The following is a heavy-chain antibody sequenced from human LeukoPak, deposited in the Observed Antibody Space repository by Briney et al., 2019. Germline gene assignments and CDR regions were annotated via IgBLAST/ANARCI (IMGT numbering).Heavy chain of an antibody. CDR3: AREGTAHAFDI. CDR2: IYYSGNT. J-gene: IGHJ3*02. D-gene: IGHD3-10*01. CDR1: GDSIFSASYY. Sequence: SQTLSLTCTVSGDSIFSASYYWGWLRQPPGTSLEWIGFIYYSGNTYYSSSLRSRISISIDMSNNQFSLSLSSVTVADTAVYYCAREGTAHAFDIWGRGTMVTVSS. V-gene: IGHV4-31*03.